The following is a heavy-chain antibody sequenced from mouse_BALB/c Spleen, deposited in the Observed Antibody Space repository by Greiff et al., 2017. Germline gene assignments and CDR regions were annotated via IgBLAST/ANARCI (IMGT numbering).Heavy chain of an antibody. V-gene: IGHV1-87*01. D-gene: IGHD1-1*01. CDR1: GYTFTSYW. J-gene: IGHJ4*01. Sequence: VQVVESGAELARPGASVKLSCKASGYTFTSYWMQWVKQRPGQGLEWIGAIYPGDGDTRYTQKFKGKATLTADKSSSTAYMQLSSLASEDSAVYDCARCGHYEGYYAMDYWGQGTSVTVSS. CDR3: ARCGHYEGYYAMDY. CDR2: IYPGDGDT.